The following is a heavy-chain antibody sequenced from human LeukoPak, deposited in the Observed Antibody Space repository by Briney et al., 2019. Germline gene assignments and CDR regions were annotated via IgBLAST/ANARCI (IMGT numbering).Heavy chain of an antibody. D-gene: IGHD3-22*01. CDR2: IIPIFGTA. CDR1: GYTFTGYY. V-gene: IGHV1-69*05. CDR3: AISSAYYYDSSGYYQDY. Sequence: SVKVSCKASGYTFTGYYMHWVRQAPGQGLEWMGRIIPIFGTANYAQKFQGRVTITTDESTSTAYMELSSLRSEDTAVYYCAISSAYYYDSSGYYQDYWGQGTLVTVSS. J-gene: IGHJ4*02.